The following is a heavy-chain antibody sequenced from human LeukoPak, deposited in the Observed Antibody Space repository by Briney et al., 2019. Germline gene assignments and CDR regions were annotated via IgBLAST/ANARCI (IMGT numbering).Heavy chain of an antibody. J-gene: IGHJ6*03. D-gene: IGHD3-10*01. CDR3: ASGLLWFGDNYYYMDV. Sequence: SETLSLTCTVSGGSISSYYWSWIRQPAGKGLEWIGRIYTSGSTNYNPSLKSRVTMSVATSKNQFSLKLSSVTAADTAVYYCASGLLWFGDNYYYMDVWGKGTTVTVSS. V-gene: IGHV4-4*07. CDR2: IYTSGST. CDR1: GGSISSYY.